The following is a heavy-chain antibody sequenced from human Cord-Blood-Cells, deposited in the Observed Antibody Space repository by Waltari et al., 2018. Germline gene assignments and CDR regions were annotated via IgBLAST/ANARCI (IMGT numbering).Heavy chain of an antibody. D-gene: IGHD3-22*01. J-gene: IGHJ4*02. CDR3: ASPGADYYDSSGYLYYFDY. CDR1: GGSISSSSYY. Sequence: QLQLQESGPGLVKPSETLSLTCTVSGGSISSSSYYWGWIRQPPGKGLEWIGSIYYSGSNYYNPSLKSRVTISVDTSKNQFSLKLSSVTAADTAVYYCASPGADYYDSSGYLYYFDYWGQGTLVTVSS. V-gene: IGHV4-39*01. CDR2: IYYSGSN.